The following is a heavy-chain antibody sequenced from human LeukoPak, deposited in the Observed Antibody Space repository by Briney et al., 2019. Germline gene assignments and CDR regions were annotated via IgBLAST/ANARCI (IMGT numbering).Heavy chain of an antibody. D-gene: IGHD6-19*01. CDR3: ARVLRIAVAGNYYYYYGMDV. J-gene: IGHJ6*02. V-gene: IGHV4-34*01. Sequence: SETLSLTCAVYGGSFSSYYCRCIRPPPGKGLEWIGEINHSGSTNYNPSLKSRVTISVDTSKNQFSLKLSSVTAADTAVYYCARVLRIAVAGNYYYYYGMDVWGQGTTVTVSS. CDR2: INHSGST. CDR1: GGSFSSYY.